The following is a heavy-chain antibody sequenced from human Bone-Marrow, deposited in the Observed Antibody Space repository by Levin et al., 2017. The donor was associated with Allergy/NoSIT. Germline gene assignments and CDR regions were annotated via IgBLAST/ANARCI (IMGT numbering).Heavy chain of an antibody. CDR1: GFTFSSYG. V-gene: IGHV3-30*03. D-gene: IGHD5-12*01. CDR2: ISYDGSNK. J-gene: IGHJ4*02. Sequence: GGSLRLSCAASGFTFSSYGMHWVRQAPGKGLEWVAVISYDGSNKYYADSAKGRFTISRDNSKNTLYLQMNSLRAEDTAVYYCARRGYSGYDERGGLDYWAREPWSPSPQ. CDR3: ARRGYSGYDERGGLDY.